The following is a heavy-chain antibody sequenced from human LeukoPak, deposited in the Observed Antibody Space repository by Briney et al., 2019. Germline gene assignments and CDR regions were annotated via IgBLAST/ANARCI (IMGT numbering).Heavy chain of an antibody. D-gene: IGHD3-10*01. Sequence: SETLSLTCTVSGGSISSYYWSWIRQPAGEGLEWIGRIYTSGSTNYNPSLKSRVTMSVDASKNQFSLKLSSVTAADTAVYYCARDSTAWFGESGATDYYYGMDVWGQGTMVTVSS. CDR1: GGSISSYY. V-gene: IGHV4-4*07. J-gene: IGHJ6*02. CDR3: ARDSTAWFGESGATDYYYGMDV. CDR2: IYTSGST.